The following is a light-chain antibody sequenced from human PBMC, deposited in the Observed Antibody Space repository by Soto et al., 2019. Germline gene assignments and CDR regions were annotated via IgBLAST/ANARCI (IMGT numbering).Light chain of an antibody. Sequence: DVVITQSQFSLPFNPLEPASISCKSSQSLLHSHGYNYMDWYVQKPGQSPQLLIYFGSSRASGVPDRFSGSGSGTDFTLTISRVEAEDFGVYYCMQSMQTPITFGQGTRLEIK. CDR2: FGS. CDR1: QSLLHSHGYNY. V-gene: IGKV2-28*01. CDR3: MQSMQTPIT. J-gene: IGKJ5*01.